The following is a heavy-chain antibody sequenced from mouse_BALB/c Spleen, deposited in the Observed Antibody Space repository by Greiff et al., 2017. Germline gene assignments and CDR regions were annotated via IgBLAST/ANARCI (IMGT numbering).Heavy chain of an antibody. V-gene: IGHV5-6*01. Sequence: EVMLVESGGDLVKPGGSLKLSCAASGFTFSSYGMSWVRQTPDKRLEWVATISSGGSYTYYPDSVKGRFTISRDNAKNTLYLQMSSLKSEDTAMYYCARHGDDSPGYLAWFAYWGQGTLVTVSA. J-gene: IGHJ3*01. D-gene: IGHD3-2*01. CDR3: ARHGDDSPGYLAWFAY. CDR1: GFTFSSYG. CDR2: ISSGGSYT.